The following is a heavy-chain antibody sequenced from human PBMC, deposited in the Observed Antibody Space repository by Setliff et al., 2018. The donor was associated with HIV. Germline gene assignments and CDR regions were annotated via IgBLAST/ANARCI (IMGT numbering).Heavy chain of an antibody. CDR2: IYQSGNT. CDR1: GYSISSGFY. J-gene: IGHJ5*02. Sequence: KASETLSLTCAVSGYSISSGFYWSWMRQPPGKGPEWIGSIYQSGNTNYNPSLESRLTISVDTAKNQFSLKLSSVTAADTAVYYCAAATTLLSPRAWGQGTLVTVSS. D-gene: IGHD2-15*01. V-gene: IGHV4-38-2*01. CDR3: AAATTLLSPRA.